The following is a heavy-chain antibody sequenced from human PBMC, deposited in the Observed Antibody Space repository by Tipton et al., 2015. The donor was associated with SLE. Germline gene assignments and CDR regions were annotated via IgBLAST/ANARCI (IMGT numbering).Heavy chain of an antibody. CDR3: ARGTGISVD. J-gene: IGHJ4*02. V-gene: IGHV4-4*02. D-gene: IGHD6-19*01. CDR2: VSPDWGT. CDR1: GDSMSRNNW. Sequence: TLSLTCEVSGDSMSRNNWWSWVRQPPGKGLEWIGDVSPDWGTNYSPSLESRVTLSVDTSKRQFSLKVTSVTAADTAVYYCARGTGISVDWGQGTLVTVSS.